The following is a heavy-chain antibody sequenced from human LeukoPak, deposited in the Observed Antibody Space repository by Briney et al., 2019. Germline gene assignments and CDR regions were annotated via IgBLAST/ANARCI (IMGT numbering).Heavy chain of an antibody. Sequence: SETLSLTCTVSGGSISSSSHYWGWIRQPPGKGLEWIGSIYYSGSTYYNPSLKSRVTISVDTSKNQFSLKLSSVTAADTAVYYCARDRTRIADNWFDPWGQGTLVTVSS. J-gene: IGHJ5*02. D-gene: IGHD6-13*01. V-gene: IGHV4-39*07. CDR3: ARDRTRIADNWFDP. CDR2: IYYSGST. CDR1: GGSISSSSHY.